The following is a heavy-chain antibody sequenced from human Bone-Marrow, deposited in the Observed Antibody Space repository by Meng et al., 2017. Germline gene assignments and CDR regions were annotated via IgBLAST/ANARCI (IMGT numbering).Heavy chain of an antibody. D-gene: IGHD6-13*01. V-gene: IGHV3-74*01. CDR2: INSDGSST. J-gene: IGHJ5*02. CDR1: GFTFSSYW. CDR3: VRDRQQTNWFDP. Sequence: EVQLVESGGGLVQPGGSLRPSCAASGFTFSSYWMHWVRQAPGKGLVWVSRINSDGSSTNYADSVKGRFTISRDNAKNTLDLQMNSLRAEDTAVYYCVRDRQQTNWFDPWGQGTLVTVSS.